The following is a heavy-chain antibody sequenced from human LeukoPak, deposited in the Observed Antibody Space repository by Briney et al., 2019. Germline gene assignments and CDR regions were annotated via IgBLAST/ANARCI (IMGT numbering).Heavy chain of an antibody. Sequence: GGSLRLSCAASGFTFSSYWMHWVRQLPGKGLVWVSRINSDGSITTYADSVKGRFTISRDDAKNTPYLQMKSLRAEDTAVYYCVRGLGDYWGQGTLVTVSS. CDR3: VRGLGDY. CDR1: GFTFSSYW. J-gene: IGHJ4*02. V-gene: IGHV3-74*01. CDR2: INSDGSIT.